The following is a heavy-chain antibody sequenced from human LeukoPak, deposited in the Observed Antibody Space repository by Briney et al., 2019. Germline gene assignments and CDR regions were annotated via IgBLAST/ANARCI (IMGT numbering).Heavy chain of an antibody. CDR1: GFTFSSYE. Sequence: GGSLRLSCAASGFTFSSYEMNWVRQAPGKGLEWISYISAIGTLTHYADSMEGRFTISRDNTKNSLYLQMNSLRAEDTAVYYCARDGTPIHSSGWVYMDVWGKGTTVTISS. D-gene: IGHD6-25*01. CDR2: ISAIGTLT. CDR3: ARDGTPIHSSGWVYMDV. V-gene: IGHV3-48*03. J-gene: IGHJ6*04.